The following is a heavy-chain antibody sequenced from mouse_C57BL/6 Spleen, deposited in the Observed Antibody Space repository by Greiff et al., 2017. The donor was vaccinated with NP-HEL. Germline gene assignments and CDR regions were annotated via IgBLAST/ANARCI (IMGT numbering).Heavy chain of an antibody. Sequence: EVKLVESGAGLVKPGGSLKLSCAASGFTFTSYSMSWVHQTPGKRLEWVAYISRGGDCFYYADTVKGRVTFSGDNASNTPYLQLSSLKSEDSAMYYCTRDGNDWYFGVWGTGATVTVAS. J-gene: IGHJ1*03. CDR1: GFTFTSYS. V-gene: IGHV5-9-1*02. CDR2: ISRGGDCF. D-gene: IGHD2-1*01. CDR3: TRDGNDWYFGV.